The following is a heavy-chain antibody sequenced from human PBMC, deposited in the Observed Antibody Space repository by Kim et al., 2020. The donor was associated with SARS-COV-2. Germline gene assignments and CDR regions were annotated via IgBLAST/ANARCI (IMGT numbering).Heavy chain of an antibody. CDR2: ISYDGSNK. CDR1: GFTFSSYA. CDR3: ARVGQQLVLYSCWFDP. D-gene: IGHD6-13*01. J-gene: IGHJ5*02. Sequence: GGSLRLSCAASGFTFSSYAMHWVRQAPGKGLEGVAVISYDGSNKYYVDSVKGRFTISRDNSKNTLYLQMNSLRAEDTAVYYCARVGQQLVLYSCWFDPWGQGTLVTVSS. V-gene: IGHV3-30*04.